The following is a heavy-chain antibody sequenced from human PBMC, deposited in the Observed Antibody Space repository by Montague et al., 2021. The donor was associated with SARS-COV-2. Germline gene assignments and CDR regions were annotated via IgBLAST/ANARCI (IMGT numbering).Heavy chain of an antibody. D-gene: IGHD1-26*01. J-gene: IGHJ4*02. V-gene: IGHV4-39*01. CDR1: GGSISSSSYY. CDR3: ARQMTSWWELLYYFDY. CDR2: IYYSGST. Sequence: SETLSLTGTVSGGSISSSSYYWGWLRQPPGKGLEWIGSIYYSGSTYYNPSLKSRVTISVDTSKNQFSLKLSSVTAADTAVYYCARQMTSWWELLYYFDYWGQGTLVTVSS.